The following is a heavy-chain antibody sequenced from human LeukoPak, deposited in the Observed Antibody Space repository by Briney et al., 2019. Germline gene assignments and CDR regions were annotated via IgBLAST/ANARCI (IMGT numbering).Heavy chain of an antibody. CDR1: GGSISSYY. CDR2: IYTSGST. CDR3: ARDVRGIAAAGVKKRFDP. J-gene: IGHJ5*02. D-gene: IGHD6-13*01. V-gene: IGHV4-4*07. Sequence: PSETLSLTCTVSGGSISSYYWSWIRQPAGKGLEWIGRIYTSGSTNYNPSLKSRVTMSVDTSKNQFSLKLSSVTAADTAVYYCARDVRGIAAAGVKKRFDPWGQGTLVTVSS.